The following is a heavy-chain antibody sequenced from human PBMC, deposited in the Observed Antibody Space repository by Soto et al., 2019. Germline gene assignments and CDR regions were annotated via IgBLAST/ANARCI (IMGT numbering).Heavy chain of an antibody. CDR2: IWYDGRNK. V-gene: IGHV3-33*01. CDR1: GFTFSSYG. CDR3: ARDGYCSGGSCYSVPVFDY. J-gene: IGHJ4*02. D-gene: IGHD2-15*01. Sequence: QPGGSLRLSCAASGFTFSSYGMHWVRQAPGKGLEWVAVIWYDGRNKYYADSVKGPFTICRDNSKNTLYLQMNSLRAEDTAVYYCARDGYCSGGSCYSVPVFDYWGQGTLVSVSS.